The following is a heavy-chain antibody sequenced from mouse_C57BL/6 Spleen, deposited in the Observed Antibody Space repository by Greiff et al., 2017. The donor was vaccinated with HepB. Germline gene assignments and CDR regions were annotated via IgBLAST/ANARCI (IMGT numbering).Heavy chain of an antibody. J-gene: IGHJ3*01. D-gene: IGHD3-2*01. CDR2: IYPGDGDT. V-gene: IGHV1-82*01. Sequence: QVQLQQSGPELVNLGASVKIPCKASGYAFSSSCMNWVKQGPGMGLEWFGRIYPGDGDTNYNGKFKGKATLTADKPSSTAYMQLSSLTSEDSAVYFCTRDSSLAYWGQGTLVTVSS. CDR1: GYAFSSSC. CDR3: TRDSSLAY.